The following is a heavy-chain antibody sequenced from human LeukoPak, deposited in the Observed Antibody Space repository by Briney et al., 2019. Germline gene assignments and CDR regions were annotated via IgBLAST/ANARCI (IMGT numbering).Heavy chain of an antibody. J-gene: IGHJ4*02. V-gene: IGHV1-2*02. CDR2: INPNSGGT. D-gene: IGHD6-6*01. CDR3: ARDKGDSSSSGSIDY. CDR1: GYTFTGYY. Sequence: ASVKVSCKASGYTFTGYYMHWVRQAPGQGLEWMGWINPNSGGTNYAQKFQGRVTMTRDTSISTAYMELSSLRSEDTAVYYCARDKGDSSSSGSIDYWGQGTLVTVSS.